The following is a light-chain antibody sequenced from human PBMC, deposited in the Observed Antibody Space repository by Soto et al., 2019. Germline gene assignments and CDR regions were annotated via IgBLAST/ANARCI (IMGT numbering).Light chain of an antibody. CDR3: QQSYSTWT. J-gene: IGKJ1*01. V-gene: IGKV1-39*01. Sequence: DIQMTQSPSSLSASVGDRVTITCRASQTISDYLNCYQQKPGKAPKLLIYAASSLQSGVSSRFSGSGSGTDFTLTISSLQPEDFATYYCQQSYSTWTFGQGTKVEIK. CDR1: QTISDY. CDR2: AAS.